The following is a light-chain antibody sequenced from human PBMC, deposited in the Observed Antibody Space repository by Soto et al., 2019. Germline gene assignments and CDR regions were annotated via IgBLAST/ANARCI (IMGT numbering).Light chain of an antibody. V-gene: IGLV1-51*01. CDR2: DDN. CDR3: AAWDDDVSAYL. CDR1: SSNIGGNS. Sequence: QSVLTQPPSVSAAPGQKVTISCSGSSSNIGGNSVSWYQQLPGTAPKLLIYDDNKRPSGIPDRFSGSKSGTSATLGISGLRSEDEADYFCAAWDDDVSAYLFGTGTTVSVL. J-gene: IGLJ1*01.